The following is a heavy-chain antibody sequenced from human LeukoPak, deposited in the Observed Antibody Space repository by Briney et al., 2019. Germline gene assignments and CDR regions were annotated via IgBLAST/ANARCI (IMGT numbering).Heavy chain of an antibody. CDR1: GGSLNNYY. CDR2: VYLSGLSTRGST. V-gene: IGHV4-4*07. J-gene: IGHJ4*02. Sequence: SETLSLTCTVAGGSLNNYYLHWIRQPAGKGLEWIGRVYLSGLSTRGSTNYNPSLSSSVTMSLDTSKNQFSLKLTSVTAADTAVYYCTRGASIGWLDCWGQGTLVTVSS. CDR3: TRGASIGWLDC. D-gene: IGHD6-19*01.